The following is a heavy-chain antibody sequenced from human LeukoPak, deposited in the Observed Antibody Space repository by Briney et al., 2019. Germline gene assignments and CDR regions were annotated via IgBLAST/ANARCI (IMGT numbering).Heavy chain of an antibody. CDR1: GFTFSGYS. Sequence: AGGSLRLSCAASGFTFSGYSMNWVRQAPGKGLEWVSYISSSSSTIYYADSVKGRFTISRDNSKNTLYLQMNSLRAEDTAVYYCAKDQTYYYGSGSYYYGMDVWGQGTTVTVSS. CDR2: ISSSSSTI. D-gene: IGHD3-10*01. V-gene: IGHV3-48*01. J-gene: IGHJ6*02. CDR3: AKDQTYYYGSGSYYYGMDV.